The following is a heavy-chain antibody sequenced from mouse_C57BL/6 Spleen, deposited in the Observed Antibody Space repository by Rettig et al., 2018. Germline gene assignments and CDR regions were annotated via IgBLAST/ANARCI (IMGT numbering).Heavy chain of an antibody. D-gene: IGHD2-5*01. Sequence: EINPDSSTINSAPSLKDKIIISRDNAKNTLYLQMSKVRSEDTALYYCARWNSNFYWYFDVWGTGTTVTVSS. CDR2: INPDSSTI. J-gene: IGHJ1*03. CDR3: ARWNSNFYWYFDV. V-gene: IGHV4-1*01.